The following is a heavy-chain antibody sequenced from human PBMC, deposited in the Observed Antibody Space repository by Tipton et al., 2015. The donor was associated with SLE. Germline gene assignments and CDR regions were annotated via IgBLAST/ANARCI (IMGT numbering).Heavy chain of an antibody. D-gene: IGHD7-27*01. Sequence: LSLTCTVSGYSISSGYYWGWIRQPPGKGLEWIGSIYHSGSTYYNPSLKSRVTISVDTSKNQFSLKLSSVTAADTAVYYCARDLKGLGTYNWFDPWGQGTLVTVSS. CDR2: IYHSGST. CDR1: GYSISSGYY. J-gene: IGHJ5*02. CDR3: ARDLKGLGTYNWFDP. V-gene: IGHV4-38-2*02.